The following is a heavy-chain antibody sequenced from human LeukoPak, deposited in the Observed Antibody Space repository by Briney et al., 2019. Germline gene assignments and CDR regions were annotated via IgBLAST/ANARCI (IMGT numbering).Heavy chain of an antibody. D-gene: IGHD3-10*01. CDR3: ARGAGSGSYYDY. V-gene: IGHV3-48*01. Sequence: PGGSLRLSCAASGFTFSSYSMNWVRQAPGKGLEWVSYISSSSSTIYYADSVKGRFTISRDNAKNSLYLQMNSLRAEDTAVYYCARGAGSGSYYDYWAREPWSPSPQ. CDR2: ISSSSSTI. CDR1: GFTFSSYS. J-gene: IGHJ4*02.